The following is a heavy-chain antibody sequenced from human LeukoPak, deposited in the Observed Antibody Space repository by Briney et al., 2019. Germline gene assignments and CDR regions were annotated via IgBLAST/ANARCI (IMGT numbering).Heavy chain of an antibody. D-gene: IGHD4-23*01. CDR3: AREDDGGLRWQTRTSY. CDR1: GGSISSYY. J-gene: IGHJ4*02. Sequence: SETLSLTCTVSGGSISSYYWSWIRQPPGKGLEWIGYIYYSGSTNYNPSLKSRVTISVDTSKNQFSLKLSSVTAADTAVYYCAREDDGGLRWQTRTSYWGQGTLVTVSS. V-gene: IGHV4-59*12. CDR2: IYYSGST.